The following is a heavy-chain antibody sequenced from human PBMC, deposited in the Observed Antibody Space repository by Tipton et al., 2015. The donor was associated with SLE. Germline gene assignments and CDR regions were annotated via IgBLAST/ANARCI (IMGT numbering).Heavy chain of an antibody. CDR1: GASVNSGNYF. Sequence: TLSLTCTVSGASVNSGNYFWNWVRQPAGKGLEWIGRIYANGNTNYSPSLKTRVTVSLDTAKNQVSLNLNSLTAADTAVYYCARVPPGTFYYYMDVWGKGTTVTVSS. D-gene: IGHD3-10*01. J-gene: IGHJ6*03. CDR3: ARVPPGTFYYYMDV. CDR2: IYANGNT. V-gene: IGHV4-61*02.